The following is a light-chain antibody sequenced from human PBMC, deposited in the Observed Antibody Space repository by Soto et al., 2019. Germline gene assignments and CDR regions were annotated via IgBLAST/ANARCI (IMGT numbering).Light chain of an antibody. CDR1: QSLVYMDGNTY. Sequence: DVVLTQTPLASPVTLGQPASISCRSSQSLVYMDGNTYFSWRQQRPGQPPRLLIYRFSSRVSGVSDIFSGSGARRDLTLKISRVEEEDVGVYYCLQLSHVPQTFGQGARVEI. J-gene: IGKJ1*01. V-gene: IGKV2-24*01. CDR2: RFS. CDR3: LQLSHVPQT.